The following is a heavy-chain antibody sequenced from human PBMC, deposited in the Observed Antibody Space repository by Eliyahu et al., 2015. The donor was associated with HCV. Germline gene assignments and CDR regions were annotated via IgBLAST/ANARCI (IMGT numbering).Heavy chain of an antibody. J-gene: IGHJ5*02. CDR1: GGSITTYY. CDR2: IHYSGST. Sequence: QVQLQESGPGLVQPSETLSLTCTVSGGSITTYYWSWIRQPPGKGLEWIGYIHYSGSTNYNPSLKSRVTISVDTSKNQFSLNLSSVTAADTAVYYCASGGEGIAVAGTGGWFDPWGQGTLVTVSS. V-gene: IGHV4-59*01. D-gene: IGHD6-19*01. CDR3: ASGGEGIAVAGTGGWFDP.